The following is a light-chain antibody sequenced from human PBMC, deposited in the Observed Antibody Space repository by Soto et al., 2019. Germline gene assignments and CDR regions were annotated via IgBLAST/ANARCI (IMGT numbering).Light chain of an antibody. V-gene: IGKV3-20*01. CDR2: DAS. J-gene: IGKJ5*01. CDR1: QSVSSSTY. Sequence: EIVLTQSPGTLSLSPGERATLSCRASQSVSSSTYLAWYQQKVGQAPRLLIYDASSRATGIPDRFSGSGSGTDFTLTISRLEPQDFAVYYCQQYGSSPITFGQGTRLDMK. CDR3: QQYGSSPIT.